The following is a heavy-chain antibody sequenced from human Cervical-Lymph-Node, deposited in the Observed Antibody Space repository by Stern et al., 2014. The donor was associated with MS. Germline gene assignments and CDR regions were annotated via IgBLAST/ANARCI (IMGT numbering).Heavy chain of an antibody. J-gene: IGHJ4*02. V-gene: IGHV3-74*02. CDR2: INRDGTSP. D-gene: IGHD3-10*01. Sequence: VHLVDSGRGLVQPWGSLSLSCAASCFTIRSYWLHRVRHRPRRGLGWVARINRDGTSPERAVSVRGRFTITRDNAKNTLYLQMHSLRDEDATVYYCSKDTYGPEDFWGQGTSVTVSS. CDR3: SKDTYGPEDF. CDR1: CFTIRSYW.